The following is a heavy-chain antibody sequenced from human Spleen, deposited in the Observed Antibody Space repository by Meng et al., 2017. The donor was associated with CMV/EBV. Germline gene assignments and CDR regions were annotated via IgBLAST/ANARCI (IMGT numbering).Heavy chain of an antibody. V-gene: IGHV3-11*01. J-gene: IGHJ4*02. CDR1: GFTFSDYY. D-gene: IGHD2-2*01. CDR2: ISSSGSTI. CDR3: AKSPLYCSSSSCYHFDY. Sequence: GGSLRLSCAASGFTFSDYYMSWIRQAPGKGLEWVSYISSSGSTIYYADSVKGRFTISRDNAKNSLYLQMNSLRAEDTAVYYCAKSPLYCSSSSCYHFDYWGQGTLVTVSS.